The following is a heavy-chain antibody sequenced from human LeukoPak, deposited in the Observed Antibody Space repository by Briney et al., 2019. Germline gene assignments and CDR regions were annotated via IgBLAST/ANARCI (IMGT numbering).Heavy chain of an antibody. J-gene: IGHJ4*02. CDR1: GFTFSSYG. CDR2: IWYDGSNK. V-gene: IGHV3-33*06. Sequence: GGSLRLSCAASGFTFSSYGMHWVRQAPGKGLEWVAVIWYDGSNKYYADSVKGRFTISRDNSKNTLYLQMNSLRAEDAAVYYCAKVSGPHKYYFDYWGQGTLVTVSS. CDR3: AKVSGPHKYYFDY.